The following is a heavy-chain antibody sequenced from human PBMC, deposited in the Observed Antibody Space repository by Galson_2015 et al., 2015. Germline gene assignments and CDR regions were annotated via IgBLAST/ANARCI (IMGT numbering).Heavy chain of an antibody. D-gene: IGHD3-3*01. CDR1: GFTFSTYS. CDR3: ARGGDFWGAYWGRADY. CDR2: ISSAGSYI. V-gene: IGHV3-21*01. Sequence: SLRLSCAASGFTFSTYSMNWVRQAPGKGLEWVSFISSAGSYIHYADSLKGQFTISRDNAKNTLYLQMNNLRAEDTAVYYCARGGDFWGAYWGRADYWGQGTLVTVSS. J-gene: IGHJ4*02.